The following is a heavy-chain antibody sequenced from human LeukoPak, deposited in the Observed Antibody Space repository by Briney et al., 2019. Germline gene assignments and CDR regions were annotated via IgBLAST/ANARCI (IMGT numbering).Heavy chain of an antibody. CDR1: GFSLNTYS. J-gene: IGHJ4*02. D-gene: IGHD6-19*01. Sequence: GGSLRLSCATSGFSLNTYSMNWVRQAPGKGLEWVSAIRPDGDRTYYANSVRGRFTISRDNSKDTVYLQINGLRVEDTAVYYCAREQSGTRGWYTVDYWGQGTLVTVSS. V-gene: IGHV3-23*01. CDR3: AREQSGTRGWYTVDY. CDR2: IRPDGDRT.